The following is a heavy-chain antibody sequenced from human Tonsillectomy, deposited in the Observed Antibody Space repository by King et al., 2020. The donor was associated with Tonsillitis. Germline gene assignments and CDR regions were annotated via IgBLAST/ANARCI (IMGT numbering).Heavy chain of an antibody. J-gene: IGHJ4*02. V-gene: IGHV4-38-2*01. CDR3: ARVGYYYGSEALDY. D-gene: IGHD3-10*01. CDR2: IYHSGST. CDR1: GYSISTGYY. Sequence: LQLQESGPGLVKPSETLSLTCAVSGYSISTGYYWGWIRQPPGKGLEWIGSIYHSGSTSYNPSLKSRVTISVDTSKNQFSLKLSSVTAADTAVYYCARVGYYYGSEALDYWGQGTLVTVSS.